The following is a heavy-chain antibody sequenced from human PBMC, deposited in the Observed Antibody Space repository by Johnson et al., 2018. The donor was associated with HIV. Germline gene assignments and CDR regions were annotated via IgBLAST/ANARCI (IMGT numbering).Heavy chain of an antibody. CDR3: VRGLLWFGELLEAFDI. J-gene: IGHJ3*02. D-gene: IGHD3-10*01. Sequence: MQLVESGGGVIRPGGSLRLSCASSGFTFEDYGMSWVRQAPGKGLEWVSAIHWNGGSTYSADSVSARFTTSRDNSKNTLYLQMTSLGAEDTAVYYCVRGLLWFGELLEAFDIWGQGTMVTVSS. CDR2: IHWNGGST. CDR1: GFTFEDYG. V-gene: IGHV3-20*04.